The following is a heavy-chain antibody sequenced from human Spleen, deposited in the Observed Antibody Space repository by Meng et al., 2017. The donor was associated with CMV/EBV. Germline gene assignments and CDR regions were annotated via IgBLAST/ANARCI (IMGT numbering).Heavy chain of an antibody. J-gene: IGHJ6*02. Sequence: GESLKISCAASGFTFSSYWMSWVRQAPGKGLEWVANIKQDGGEKSYVDSVRGRFTSSRDNTKNSLYLQMNSLRAEDTAVYYCARSLGPGGYYYYGMDVWGQGTTVTVSS. V-gene: IGHV3-7*01. D-gene: IGHD3-10*02. CDR1: GFTFSSYW. CDR3: ARSLGPGGYYYYGMDV. CDR2: IKQDGGEK.